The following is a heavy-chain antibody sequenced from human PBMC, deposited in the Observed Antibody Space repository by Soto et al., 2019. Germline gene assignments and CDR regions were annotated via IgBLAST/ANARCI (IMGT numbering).Heavy chain of an antibody. CDR1: SDYITSSNW. D-gene: IGHD5-12*01. CDR2: VSHSGST. CDR3: ARNRYGGYDFDY. Sequence: QVQLQESGPGLVKPSGTLTLTCAVSSDYITSSNWWSWVRQSPGKGLEWIGEVSHSGSTNYIPSLKSRVTISVDKSRNQFSLRLNSVTAADAAVYYCARNRYGGYDFDYWGQGTLVTVSS. V-gene: IGHV4-4*02. J-gene: IGHJ4*02.